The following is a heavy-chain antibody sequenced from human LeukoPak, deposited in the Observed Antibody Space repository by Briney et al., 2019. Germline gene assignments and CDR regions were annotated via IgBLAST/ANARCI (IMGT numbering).Heavy chain of an antibody. J-gene: IGHJ4*02. D-gene: IGHD3-10*01. CDR1: GGSISSSSYY. CDR2: IYYSGST. Sequence: SETLSLTCTVSGGSISSSSYYWGWIRQPPGKGLEGIGGIYYSGSTYYNPSLKSRVTISVDTSKNQFSLKLSSVTAADTAVYYCAREPKNYGSGSPIDYWGQGTLVTVSS. V-gene: IGHV4-39*07. CDR3: AREPKNYGSGSPIDY.